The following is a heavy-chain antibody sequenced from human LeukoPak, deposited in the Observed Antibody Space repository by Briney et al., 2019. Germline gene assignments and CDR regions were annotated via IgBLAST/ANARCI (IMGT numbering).Heavy chain of an antibody. CDR3: ATETVGMTTVIEYYFDY. CDR1: GYTLTELS. D-gene: IGHD4-17*01. V-gene: IGHV1-24*01. J-gene: IGHJ4*02. CDR2: FDPEDGET. Sequence: GASVKVSCKVSGYTLTELSMHWVRQAPGRGLEWMGGFDPEDGETIYAQKFQGRVTMTEDTSTDTAYMELSSLRSEDTAVYYCATETVGMTTVIEYYFDYWGQGTLVTVSS.